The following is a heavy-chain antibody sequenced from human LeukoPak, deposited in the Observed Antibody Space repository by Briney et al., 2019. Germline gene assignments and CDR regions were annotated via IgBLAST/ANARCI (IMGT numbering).Heavy chain of an antibody. Sequence: SETLSLTCTVSGASVSSGSYYWSWIRQPPGKGLEWIGYIYYSGSTNYNPSLKSRVTISVDTSKNQFSLKLSSVTAADTAVYYCARVTRGSSVDYWGQGTLVTVSS. V-gene: IGHV4-61*01. CDR3: ARVTRGSSVDY. CDR1: GASVSSGSYY. J-gene: IGHJ4*02. D-gene: IGHD1-26*01. CDR2: IYYSGST.